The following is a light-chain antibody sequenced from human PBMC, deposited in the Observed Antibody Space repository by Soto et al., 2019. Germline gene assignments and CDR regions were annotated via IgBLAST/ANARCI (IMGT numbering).Light chain of an antibody. V-gene: IGKV3-11*01. CDR3: QQRSNGRT. J-gene: IGKJ1*01. CDR1: QSVGTF. CDR2: DAS. Sequence: ETVLTQSPCTLSLSPGERATLSCRASQSVGTFLAWYQHKPGQAPRLLIYDASNRATGIPARFSGSGSGTDFTLIISSLEPEDFAVYFCQQRSNGRTFGQGTKWIS.